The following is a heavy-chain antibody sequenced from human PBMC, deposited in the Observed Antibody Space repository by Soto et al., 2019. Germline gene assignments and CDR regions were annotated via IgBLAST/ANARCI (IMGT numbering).Heavy chain of an antibody. CDR1: GGSISSYY. Sequence: LSLTCTVSGGSISSYYWSWIRQPPGKGLEWIGYIYYSGSTNYNPSLKSRVTISVDTSKNQFSLKLSSVTAADTAVYYCARVRGVPAVYGMDVWGQGTTVTVSS. J-gene: IGHJ6*02. CDR2: IYYSGST. V-gene: IGHV4-59*01. CDR3: ARVRGVPAVYGMDV. D-gene: IGHD2-2*01.